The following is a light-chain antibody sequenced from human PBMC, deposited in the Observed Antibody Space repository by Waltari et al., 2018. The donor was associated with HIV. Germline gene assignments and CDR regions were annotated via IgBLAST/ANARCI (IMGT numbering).Light chain of an antibody. V-gene: IGLV2-8*01. J-gene: IGLJ3*02. CDR1: SSDAGDDNY. Sequence: QSALTQPPSASGSPGQSVTISCTGISSDAGDDNYVSWYQHRPGKAPNLFIYDLSKPPSGFPHLFSSSTSGTTASLRVSGLQADDEAHYYCSSYAGSSTWVFGGGTKVTVL. CDR3: SSYAGSSTWV. CDR2: DLS.